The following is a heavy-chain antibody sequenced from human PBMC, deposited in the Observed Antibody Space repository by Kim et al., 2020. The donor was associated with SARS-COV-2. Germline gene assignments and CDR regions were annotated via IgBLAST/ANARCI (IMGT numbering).Heavy chain of an antibody. CDR3: AKQGPGATTFDY. Sequence: GGSLRLSCAASGFTFSSYAMSWVRQAPGKGLEWVSSISGSGSSTYYADSVKGRFTISRDNSKNTLYLQMSSLRAEDTAVYYCAKQGPGATTFDYWGQGTLVTVSS. J-gene: IGHJ4*02. CDR1: GFTFSSYA. CDR2: ISGSGSST. V-gene: IGHV3-23*01. D-gene: IGHD1-26*01.